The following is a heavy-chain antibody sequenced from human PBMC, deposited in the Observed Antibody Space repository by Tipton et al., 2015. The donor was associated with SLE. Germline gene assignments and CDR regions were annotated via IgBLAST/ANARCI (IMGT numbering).Heavy chain of an antibody. D-gene: IGHD4-17*01. CDR1: GGSVSDYY. Sequence: TLSLTCTVSGGSVSDYYWTWIRQPPGKGLEWIGYIFYSGGTNYSPSLKSRVTISVDTSKNQFSLRLSSVAAADTAVYHCAGGELRYGDYDLYFWGQGTLVTVSS. CDR2: IFYSGGT. CDR3: AGGELRYGDYDLYF. J-gene: IGHJ4*02. V-gene: IGHV4-59*02.